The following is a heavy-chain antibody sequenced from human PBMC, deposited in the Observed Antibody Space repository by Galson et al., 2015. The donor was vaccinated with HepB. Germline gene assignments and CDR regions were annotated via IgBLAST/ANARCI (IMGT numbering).Heavy chain of an antibody. V-gene: IGHV3-23*01. CDR2: ISGSGGST. CDR1: GFTFSSYA. CDR3: AKDSHRNPVAGVSVY. D-gene: IGHD6-19*01. Sequence: SLRLSCAASGFTFSSYAMSWVRQAPGKGLEWVSAISGSGGSTYYADSVKGRFTISRDNSKNTLYLQMNSLRAEDTAVYYCAKDSHRNPVAGVSVYWGQGTLVTVSS. J-gene: IGHJ4*02.